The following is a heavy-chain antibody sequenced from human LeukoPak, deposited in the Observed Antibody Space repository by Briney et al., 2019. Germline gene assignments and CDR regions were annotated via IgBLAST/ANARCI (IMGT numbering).Heavy chain of an antibody. Sequence: SETLSLTCTVSGGSISSYYWSWIRQPAGKGLEWIGRIYTSGSTNYNPSLKSRVTISVDTSKNQFSLKLSSVTAADTAVYYCARVSYSGSYYEYWGQGTLVTVSS. V-gene: IGHV4-4*07. CDR1: GGSISSYY. J-gene: IGHJ4*02. CDR2: IYTSGST. D-gene: IGHD1-26*01. CDR3: ARVSYSGSYYEY.